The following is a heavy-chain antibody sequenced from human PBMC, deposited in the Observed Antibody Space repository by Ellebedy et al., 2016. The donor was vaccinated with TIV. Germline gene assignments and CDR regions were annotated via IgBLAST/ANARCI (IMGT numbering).Heavy chain of an antibody. CDR1: GYTFTRYY. CDR3: ARGGVAVAGLGDSFDF. V-gene: IGHV1-46*01. CDR2: INPSGGTT. D-gene: IGHD6-19*01. J-gene: IGHJ4*02. Sequence: AASVKVSCKASGYTFTRYYIHWVRQAPGQGLEWMGLINPSGGTTTYAKKFQGRVTMTRDTATSTVYMELISLRSEDMAVYYCARGGVAVAGLGDSFDFWGQGTLVTVSS.